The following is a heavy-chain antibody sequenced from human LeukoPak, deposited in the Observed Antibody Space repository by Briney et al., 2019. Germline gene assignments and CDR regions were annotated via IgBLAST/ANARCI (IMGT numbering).Heavy chain of an antibody. V-gene: IGHV3-48*01. J-gene: IGHJ3*02. CDR2: ISSSSSTI. D-gene: IGHD3-10*01. Sequence: PGGSLRLSCAASGFTFSSYSMNWVRQAPGKGLEGVSYISSSSSTIYYADSVKGRFTISRDNAKNSLYLQMSSLRAEDTAVYYCARAGANYYGSGSYYNDAFDIWGQGTMVTVSS. CDR3: ARAGANYYGSGSYYNDAFDI. CDR1: GFTFSSYS.